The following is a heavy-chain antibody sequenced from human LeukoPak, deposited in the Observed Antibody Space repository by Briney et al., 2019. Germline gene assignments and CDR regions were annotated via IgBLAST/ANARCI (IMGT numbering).Heavy chain of an antibody. Sequence: GSLLLSCAASGFTFSNAWMSWVRPAPGEGLEWVGRIKSKTDGVKTDYAAPVKGRFTISRDDSKNTLYLQMNSLKTEDTAVYYCTTSPVAGTNYYYGMDVWGQGTTVTVSS. D-gene: IGHD6-19*01. CDR3: TTSPVAGTNYYYGMDV. J-gene: IGHJ6*02. CDR1: GFTFSNAW. CDR2: IKSKTDGVKT. V-gene: IGHV3-15*01.